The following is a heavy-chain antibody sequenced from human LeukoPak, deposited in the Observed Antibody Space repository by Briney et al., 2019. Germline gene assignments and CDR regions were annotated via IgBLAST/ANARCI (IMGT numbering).Heavy chain of an antibody. CDR1: GGSFSGYY. D-gene: IGHD2-2*01. J-gene: IGHJ4*02. CDR3: ARTSSTSPGGGYYFDY. V-gene: IGHV4-34*01. CDR2: INHSGST. Sequence: SETLSLTCAVYGGSFSGYYWSWIRQPPGKGLEWIGEINHSGSTNYNPSLKSRVTISVDTSKNQFSLKLSSVTAADTAVYYCARTSSTSPGGGYYFDYWGQGTLVTVSS.